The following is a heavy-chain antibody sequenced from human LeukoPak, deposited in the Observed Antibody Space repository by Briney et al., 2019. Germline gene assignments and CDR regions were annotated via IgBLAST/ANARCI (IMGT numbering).Heavy chain of an antibody. CDR1: GFTFSSYE. V-gene: IGHV3-48*03. J-gene: IGHJ6*04. CDR3: AELGITMIGGV. Sequence: GGSLRLSCAASGFTFSSYEMNLVRQAPGKGLEWVSYISSSGSTIYYADSVKGRFTISRDNAKNSLYLQMNSLRAEDTAVYYCAELGITMIGGVWGKGTTVTVSS. CDR2: ISSSGSTI. D-gene: IGHD3-10*02.